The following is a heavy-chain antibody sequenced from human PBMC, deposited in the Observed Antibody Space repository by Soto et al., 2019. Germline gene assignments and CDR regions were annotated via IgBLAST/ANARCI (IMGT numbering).Heavy chain of an antibody. CDR3: ARDSFGDSLDY. Sequence: EVQLVESGGGLVQPGGSLRLSCAASGFTFSSYSMNWVRQAPGKGLEWVSYISSSSSTIYYADSVKGRFTISRDNAKNSLYLQMNSLRAEDTAVYYCARDSFGDSLDYWGQGTLVTVSS. CDR2: ISSSSSTI. CDR1: GFTFSSYS. D-gene: IGHD3-3*01. V-gene: IGHV3-48*01. J-gene: IGHJ4*02.